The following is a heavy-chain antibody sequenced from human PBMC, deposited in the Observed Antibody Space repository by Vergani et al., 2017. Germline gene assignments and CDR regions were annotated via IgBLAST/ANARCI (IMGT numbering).Heavy chain of an antibody. D-gene: IGHD5-18*01. CDR1: GFDFTNSA. CDR3: ARTRSPIAMIRQFEQ. CDR2: ITRGSKSI. J-gene: IGHJ4*02. V-gene: IGHV3-21*01. Sequence: EVQLVESGGGVVKPGGSLTISCATSGFDFTNSAMSWIRQAPGRGLQWVSSITRGSKSIYYADSVKCRFTITRDDVKKSLLLRMNNLKVDDTAIYYCARTRSPIAMIRQFEQWGQGTLVTVSS.